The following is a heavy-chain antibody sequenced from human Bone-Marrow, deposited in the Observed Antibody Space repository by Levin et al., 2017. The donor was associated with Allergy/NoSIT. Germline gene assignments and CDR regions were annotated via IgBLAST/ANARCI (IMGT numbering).Heavy chain of an antibody. CDR3: ANLPQGGFAPFYNDGMDG. Sequence: GESLKISCAASGFTFSSYAMSWVRQAPGKGLEWVSAISGSGGSTYYADPVKGRFTFSRDNSKNTLYLQMNSLRAEDTAVYYCANLPQGGFAPFYNDGMDGWGQGTTVTVSS. J-gene: IGHJ6*02. CDR2: ISGSGGST. D-gene: IGHD3-16*01. V-gene: IGHV3-23*01. CDR1: GFTFSSYA.